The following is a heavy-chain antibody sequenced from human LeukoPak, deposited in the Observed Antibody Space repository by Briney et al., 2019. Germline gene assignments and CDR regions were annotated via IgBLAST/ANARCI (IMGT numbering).Heavy chain of an antibody. D-gene: IGHD3-10*02. CDR2: ISSSGSTI. V-gene: IGHV3-48*03. CDR1: GFTFSSYG. J-gene: IGHJ6*04. Sequence: GGSLRLSCAASGFTFSSYGMDWVRQAPGKGLEWVSYISSSGSTIYYADSVKGRFAISRDNAKNSLYLQMNSLRAEDTAVYYCAELGITMIGGVWGKGTTVTISS. CDR3: AELGITMIGGV.